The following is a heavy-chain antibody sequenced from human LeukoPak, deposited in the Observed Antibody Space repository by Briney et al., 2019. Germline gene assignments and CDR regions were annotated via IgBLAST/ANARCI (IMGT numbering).Heavy chain of an antibody. CDR3: AKGATPYYHGLDV. CDR1: GFTFSNYA. Sequence: PGGSLRLSCAASGFTFSNYAMSWVRQAPGKGLEWVSGISGSGGSTYYVDSVKGWFTISRDNSKNTLYLQMNSLRAEDTAVYYCAKGATPYYHGLDVWGQGTTVTVS. J-gene: IGHJ6*02. CDR2: ISGSGGST. V-gene: IGHV3-23*01.